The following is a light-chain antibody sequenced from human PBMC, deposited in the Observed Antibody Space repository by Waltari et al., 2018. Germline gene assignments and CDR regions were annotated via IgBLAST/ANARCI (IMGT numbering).Light chain of an antibody. CDR3: QQRSNWPPEGT. Sequence: EIVLTQSPATPSLSPGERATLSCRASQSVSSYLAWYQQKPGQAPRLLIYDASNRATGIPARFSGSGSGTDFTLTISSLEPEDFAVYYCQQRSNWPPEGTFGQGTKVEIK. J-gene: IGKJ1*01. CDR1: QSVSSY. CDR2: DAS. V-gene: IGKV3-11*01.